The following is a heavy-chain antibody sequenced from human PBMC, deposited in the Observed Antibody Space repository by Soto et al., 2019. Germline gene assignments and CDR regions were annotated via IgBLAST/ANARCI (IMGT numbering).Heavy chain of an antibody. CDR3: AREPITTLYYYYGMDV. V-gene: IGHV1-46*01. J-gene: IGHJ6*02. CDR2: INPSGGST. CDR1: GCTFTSYY. D-gene: IGHD2-2*01. Sequence: ASVKVSCKASGCTFTSYYMHWVRQAPGQGLEWMGIINPSGGSTSYAQKFQGRVTMTRDTSTSTVYMELSSLRSEDTAVYYCAREPITTLYYYYGMDVWGQGTTVTVSS.